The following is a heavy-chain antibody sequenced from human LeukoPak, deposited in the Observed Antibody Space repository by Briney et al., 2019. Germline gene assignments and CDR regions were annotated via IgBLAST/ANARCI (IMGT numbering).Heavy chain of an antibody. J-gene: IGHJ4*02. D-gene: IGHD3-9*01. CDR1: GGSISSYY. CDR2: IYYSGST. Sequence: PSETLSLTCTVSGGSISSYYWSWIRQPPGKGLEWIGYIYYSGSTNYNPSLKSRVTISVDTSKNQFSLKLSSVTAADTAVYYCARGRGRYDDYWGQGTLVTVSS. V-gene: IGHV4-59*12. CDR3: ARGRGRYDDY.